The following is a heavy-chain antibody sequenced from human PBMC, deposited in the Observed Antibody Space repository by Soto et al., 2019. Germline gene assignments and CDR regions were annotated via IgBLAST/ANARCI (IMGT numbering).Heavy chain of an antibody. Sequence: QVQLQESGPGLVKPSQTLSLTCTVSGGSISSGDYYWSWIRQPPGKGLEWIGYIYYSGSTYYNPSLKSRVTXXVXTXXNQFSLKLSSVTAADTAVYYCARDGGYSSSSDIDYWGQGTLVTVSS. CDR3: ARDGGYSSSSDIDY. V-gene: IGHV4-30-4*01. J-gene: IGHJ4*02. CDR2: IYYSGST. CDR1: GGSISSGDYY. D-gene: IGHD6-6*01.